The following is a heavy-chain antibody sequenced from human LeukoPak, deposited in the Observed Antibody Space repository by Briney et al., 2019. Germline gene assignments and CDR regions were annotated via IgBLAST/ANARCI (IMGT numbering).Heavy chain of an antibody. J-gene: IGHJ4*02. CDR3: ARGMAYSTKLDY. Sequence: SETLSLTCTVSGGSISSYYWSWIRQHPGKGLEWIGYIYYSGSTYYNPSLKSRVTISVDTSKNQFSLKLSSVTAADTAVYYCARGMAYSTKLDYWGQGTLVTVSS. V-gene: IGHV4-59*06. CDR2: IYYSGST. D-gene: IGHD4-11*01. CDR1: GGSISSYY.